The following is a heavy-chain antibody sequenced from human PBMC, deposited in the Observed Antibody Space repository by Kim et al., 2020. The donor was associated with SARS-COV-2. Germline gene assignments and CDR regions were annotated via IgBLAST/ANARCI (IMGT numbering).Heavy chain of an antibody. V-gene: IGHV5-51*01. CDR2: IYPGDSDI. CDR3: VRRPDYYDTSGFDY. J-gene: IGHJ4*02. D-gene: IGHD3-22*01. CDR1: GYTFTSYW. Sequence: GESLKISCKGSGYTFTSYWIGWVRQKPGKGLEWVGIIYPGDSDIRYGPSFQGWVSISADKSTNTAYLQWSSLKASDTAIYYCVRRPDYYDTSGFDYWGQGIQVTVSS.